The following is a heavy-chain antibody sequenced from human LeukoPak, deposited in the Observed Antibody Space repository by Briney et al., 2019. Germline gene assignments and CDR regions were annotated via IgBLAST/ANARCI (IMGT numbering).Heavy chain of an antibody. Sequence: PGGSLRLSCAASGFTFSSYWMSWVRQAPGKGLQWVANIKQDGGEIYYLDSVKGRFTISRDNAKNSLYLQMNSLRAEDTAVYYCARLGAAQMYDYWGQGTLVTVSS. CDR1: GFTFSSYW. V-gene: IGHV3-7*04. CDR2: IKQDGGEI. J-gene: IGHJ4*02. CDR3: ARLGAAQMYDY. D-gene: IGHD3-16*01.